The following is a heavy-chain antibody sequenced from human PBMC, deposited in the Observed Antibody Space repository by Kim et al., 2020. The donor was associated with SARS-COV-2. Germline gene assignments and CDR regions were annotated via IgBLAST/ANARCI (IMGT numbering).Heavy chain of an antibody. CDR2: IYHSGST. V-gene: IGHV4-4*02. CDR1: GGSISSSNW. J-gene: IGHJ4*02. Sequence: SETLSLTCAVSGGSISSSNWWSWVRQPPGKGLEWIGEIYHSGSTNYNPSLKSRVTISVDKSKNQFSLKLSSVTAADTAVYYCARAFGFGELFIDYWGQGTLVTVSS. CDR3: ARAFGFGELFIDY. D-gene: IGHD3-10*01.